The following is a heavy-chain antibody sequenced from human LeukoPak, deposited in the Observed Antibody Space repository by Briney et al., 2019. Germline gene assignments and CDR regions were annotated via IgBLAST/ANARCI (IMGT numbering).Heavy chain of an antibody. J-gene: IGHJ4*02. CDR1: GYRFTSYW. CDR3: ARPKTLGGYNYEFEF. Sequence: GESLKISCKGSGYRFTSYWIGWVRQMPGKGLEWMGIIYPGDSDTRNSPSFQGQVTISADKSSSTAYLQWSSLKASDTAIYYCARPKTLGGYNYEFEFWGQGTLVTVSS. CDR2: IYPGDSDT. D-gene: IGHD5-18*01. V-gene: IGHV5-51*01.